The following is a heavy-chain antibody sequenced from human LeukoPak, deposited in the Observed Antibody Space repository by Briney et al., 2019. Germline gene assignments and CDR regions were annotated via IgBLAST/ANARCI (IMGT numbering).Heavy chain of an antibody. CDR3: ARSSMVQGVIITAPLYYFDY. J-gene: IGHJ4*02. D-gene: IGHD3-10*01. CDR2: INHSGST. CDR1: VGSFSGYY. Sequence: SETLSLTCAVYVGSFSGYYWSWIRQPPGKGLEWIGEINHSGSTNYNPSLKSRVTISVDTSKNQFSLKLSSVTAADTAVYYCARSSMVQGVIITAPLYYFDYWGQGTLVTVSS. V-gene: IGHV4-34*01.